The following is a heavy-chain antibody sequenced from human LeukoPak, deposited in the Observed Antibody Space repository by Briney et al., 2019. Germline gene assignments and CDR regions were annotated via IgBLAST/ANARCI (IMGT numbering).Heavy chain of an antibody. J-gene: IGHJ2*01. CDR1: GSTFSRHG. V-gene: IGHV3-33*08. Sequence: GGSLRLSCAASGSTFSRHGMHWVRQAPGKGLEWVAVIGDTGRAKYYADSVEGRITASRDNFKNTLHLEMNSLRYDDTALYYCAREAAWGNWYFDHWGRGTLVTVSS. D-gene: IGHD3-16*01. CDR3: AREAAWGNWYFDH. CDR2: IGDTGRAK.